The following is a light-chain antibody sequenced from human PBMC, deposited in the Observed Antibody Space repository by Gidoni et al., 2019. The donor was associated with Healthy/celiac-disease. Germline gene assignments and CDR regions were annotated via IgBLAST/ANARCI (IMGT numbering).Light chain of an antibody. J-gene: IGKJ4*01. Sequence: EIVLTPSPATLSLSPGERATLSCRASQSVSSYLAWYQQKPGQAPRLLIYDESTRATGIPARFSGSGSGTDFTLTISSLEPEDFAVYYCQQRSNWPPLAFGGGTKVEIK. CDR1: QSVSSY. CDR3: QQRSNWPPLA. V-gene: IGKV3-11*01. CDR2: DES.